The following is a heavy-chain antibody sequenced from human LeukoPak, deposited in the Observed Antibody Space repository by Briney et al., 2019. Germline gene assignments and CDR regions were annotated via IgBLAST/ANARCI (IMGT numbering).Heavy chain of an antibody. CDR2: IYYSGST. D-gene: IGHD3-10*01. CDR1: GGSISSYY. Sequence: SETLSLTCTVSGGSISSYYWSWIRQPPGKGLEWIGYIYYSGSTNYNPSLKSRVTISVDTSKNQFSLKLSSVTAADTAVYYCARHPWYYYGSGSFPFDYWGQGTLVAVSS. J-gene: IGHJ4*02. CDR3: ARHPWYYYGSGSFPFDY. V-gene: IGHV4-59*08.